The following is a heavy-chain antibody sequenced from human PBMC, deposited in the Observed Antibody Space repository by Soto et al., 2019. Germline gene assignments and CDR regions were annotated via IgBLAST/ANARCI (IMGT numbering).Heavy chain of an antibody. CDR3: ARLTLTGYYHHYYDMNV. Sequence: GESLKISCKGFGYSFPAYWIAWVRQMPGKGLEWMGIIYPADSDTKYSPSFQGQVTISADKSIDTAYLQWSSLKASDTATYYCARLTLTGYYHHYYDMNVWGQGTTVTVSS. CDR2: IYPADSDT. J-gene: IGHJ6*02. D-gene: IGHD3-9*01. V-gene: IGHV5-51*01. CDR1: GYSFPAYW.